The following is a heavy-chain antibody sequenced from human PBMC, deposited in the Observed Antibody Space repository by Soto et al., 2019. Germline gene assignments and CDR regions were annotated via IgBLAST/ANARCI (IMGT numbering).Heavy chain of an antibody. CDR1: GFTFSSYA. CDR2: ISGSGGST. D-gene: IGHD3-16*02. Sequence: EVQLLESGGGLVQPGGSLRLSCAASGFTFSSYAMSWVRQAPGKGLEWVSAISGSGGSTYYADSVKGRFTISRDNYKNTLYLQMNGLRAEDTAVYYCAKAGIMISFGGVIAVDYWGQGTLVTVSS. V-gene: IGHV3-23*01. CDR3: AKAGIMISFGGVIAVDY. J-gene: IGHJ4*02.